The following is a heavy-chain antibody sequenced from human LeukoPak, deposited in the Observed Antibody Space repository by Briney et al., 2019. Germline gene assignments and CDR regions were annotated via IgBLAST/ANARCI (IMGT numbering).Heavy chain of an antibody. CDR2: ISGSGGST. V-gene: IGHV3-23*01. D-gene: IGHD5-12*01. CDR3: AKGAYIVATKGTGWFDP. CDR1: GFTFSSYG. J-gene: IGHJ5*02. Sequence: GGSLRLSCAASGFTFSSYGMSWVRQAPGKGLEWVSAISGSGGSTYYADSVKGRFTISRDNSKNTLYLQMNSLRAEDTAVYYCAKGAYIVATKGTGWFDPWGQGTLVTVSS.